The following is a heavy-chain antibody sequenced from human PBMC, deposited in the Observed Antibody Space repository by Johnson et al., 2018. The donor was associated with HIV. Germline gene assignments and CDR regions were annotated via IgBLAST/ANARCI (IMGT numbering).Heavy chain of an antibody. CDR2: ISGSGGST. CDR3: AKGGIAAVYDAFDI. J-gene: IGHJ3*02. D-gene: IGHD6-13*01. Sequence: VQLVESGGGVVRPGGSLRLSCAASGFRFDDYGMSWVRQAPGKGLEWVSAISGSGGSTYYEDSVKGRFTISRDNSKNTLYLQMNSLRAEDTAVYYCAKGGIAAVYDAFDIWGQWTMVTVSS. V-gene: IGHV3-23*04. CDR1: GFRFDDYG.